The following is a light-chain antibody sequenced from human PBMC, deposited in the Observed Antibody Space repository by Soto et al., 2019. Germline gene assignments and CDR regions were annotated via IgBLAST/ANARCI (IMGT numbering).Light chain of an antibody. CDR3: QSYDSSVSGYV. CDR2: GNS. J-gene: IGLJ1*01. V-gene: IGLV1-40*01. Sequence: QSVLTQPPSVSGAPGQRVTISCTGSSSNIGAGYDVHWYQQLPGTAPKLLIYGNSNRPSGVPDRFSGSKSGTSASLAIPGLQAEDEADYYCQSYDSSVSGYVFGTGTKLTVL. CDR1: SSNIGAGYD.